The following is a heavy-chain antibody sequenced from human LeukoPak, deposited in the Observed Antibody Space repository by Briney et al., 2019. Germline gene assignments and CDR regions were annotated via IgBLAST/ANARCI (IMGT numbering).Heavy chain of an antibody. CDR1: GFTFSSYS. Sequence: GGSLRLSCAASGFTFSSYSMNWVRQAPGKGLEWVSYISSSSSTIYYADSVKGRFTISRDNAKNSLYLQMNSLRAEDTAVYYCARVLHPYYFDYWGQGTLVTVSS. CDR3: ARVLHPYYFDY. V-gene: IGHV3-48*01. J-gene: IGHJ4*02. CDR2: ISSSSSTI.